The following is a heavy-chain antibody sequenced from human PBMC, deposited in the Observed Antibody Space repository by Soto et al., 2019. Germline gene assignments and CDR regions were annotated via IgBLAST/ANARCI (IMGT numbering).Heavy chain of an antibody. D-gene: IGHD4-17*01. CDR1: GGTFSSYA. CDR2: IIPIFGTA. J-gene: IGHJ5*02. V-gene: IGHV1-69*13. Sequence: SVKVSCKASGGTFSSYAISWVRQAPGQGLEWMGGIIPIFGTANYAQKFQGRVTITADESTSTAYMELSSLRSEDTAVYYCARVKRGTTTPNWFDPWGQGTLVTVSS. CDR3: ARVKRGTTTPNWFDP.